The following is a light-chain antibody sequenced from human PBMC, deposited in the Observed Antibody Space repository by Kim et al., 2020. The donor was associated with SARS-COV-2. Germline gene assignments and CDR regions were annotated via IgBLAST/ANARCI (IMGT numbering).Light chain of an antibody. CDR2: FDS. J-gene: IGLJ1*01. V-gene: IGLV3-21*04. CDR3: QVWDTSSDYQYV. Sequence: PGKTARITCGGDNIGSNSVPWYQKRSGQAPVLVMYFDSDRPAEIPERFSASKSGNTATLTINKVEAGDEADYYCQVWDTSSDYQYVFGTGTKVTVL. CDR1: NIGSNS.